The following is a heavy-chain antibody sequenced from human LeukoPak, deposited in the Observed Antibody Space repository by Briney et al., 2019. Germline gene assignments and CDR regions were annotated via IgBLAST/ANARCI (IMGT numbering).Heavy chain of an antibody. Sequence: ASETLSLTCAVYGGSFSGYYWSWIRQPPGKGLEWIGEINHSGSTNYNPSLKSRVTISADTSKNQFSLKLSSVTAADTAVYYCARRYCSGGSCSYYFDYWGQGTLVTVSS. J-gene: IGHJ4*02. CDR2: INHSGST. CDR3: ARRYCSGGSCSYYFDY. CDR1: GGSFSGYY. V-gene: IGHV4-34*01. D-gene: IGHD2-15*01.